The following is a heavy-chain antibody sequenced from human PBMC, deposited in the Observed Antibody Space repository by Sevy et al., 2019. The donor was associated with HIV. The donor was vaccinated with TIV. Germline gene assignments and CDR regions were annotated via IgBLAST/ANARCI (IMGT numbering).Heavy chain of an antibody. D-gene: IGHD5-18*01. CDR3: ARAMGTWIQLWPDPYYYYGMDV. CDR1: GGTFSSYA. J-gene: IGHJ6*02. V-gene: IGHV1-69*13. Sequence: ASVKFSCKASGGTFSSYAISWVRQAPGQGLEWMGGIIPIFGTANYAQKFQGRVTITADESTSTAYMELSSLRSEDTAVYYCARAMGTWIQLWPDPYYYYGMDVWGQGTTVTVSS. CDR2: IIPIFGTA.